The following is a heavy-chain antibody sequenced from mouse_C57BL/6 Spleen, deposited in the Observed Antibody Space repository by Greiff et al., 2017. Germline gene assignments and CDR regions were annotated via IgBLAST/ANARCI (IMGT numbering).Heavy chain of an antibody. CDR3: ARLREGYYAMDY. V-gene: IGHV1-53*01. CDR1: GYTFTSYW. CDR2: INPSNGGT. Sequence: QVQLQQSGTELVKPGASVKLSCKASGYTFTSYWMHWVKQRPGQGLEWIGNINPSNGGTNYNEKFKSKATLTVDKSSSTAYMQLSSLTSEDSAVYYCARLREGYYAMDYWGQGTSVTVSS. D-gene: IGHD1-1*01. J-gene: IGHJ4*01.